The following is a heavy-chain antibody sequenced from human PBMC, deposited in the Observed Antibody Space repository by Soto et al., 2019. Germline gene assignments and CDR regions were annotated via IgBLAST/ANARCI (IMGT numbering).Heavy chain of an antibody. J-gene: IGHJ6*02. CDR1: GGTFSSYA. Sequence: GASVKVSCKASGGTFSSYAISWVRQAPGQGLEWMGGIIPIFGTANYAQKFQGRVTITADESTSTAYMELNSLRAEDTAVYYCAREGNYGSVLRVHYGMDVWGQGTTVTVSS. CDR3: AREGNYGSVLRVHYGMDV. V-gene: IGHV1-69*13. D-gene: IGHD3-10*01. CDR2: IIPIFGTA.